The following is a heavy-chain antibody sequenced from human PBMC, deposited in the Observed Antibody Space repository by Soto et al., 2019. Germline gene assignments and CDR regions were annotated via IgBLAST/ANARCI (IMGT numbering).Heavy chain of an antibody. V-gene: IGHV3-74*01. CDR1: GLPFGDNW. CDR3: ARDSYSSATH. D-gene: IGHD4-4*01. Sequence: EVQLVESGGGLVQPGGSLRLSCAASGLPFGDNWMHWVRQAPGKGLVWVSRISNDGSDTTYADSVRGRFTVSRDNAKNTLYLQMNSLRAEDTAVYYCARDSYSSATHWGHGTLVTVSS. J-gene: IGHJ4*01. CDR2: ISNDGSDT.